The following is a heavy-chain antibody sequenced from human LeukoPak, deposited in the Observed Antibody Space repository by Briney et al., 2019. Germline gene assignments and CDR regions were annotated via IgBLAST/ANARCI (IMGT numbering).Heavy chain of an antibody. D-gene: IGHD2/OR15-2a*01. Sequence: GESLKISCKGSGYRFSSYWIGWVRQMPGKGLEWMGIIYPGDSDTRYSPSFQGQVTISADKSISTAYLQWTSLKASDTAMYYCARRTSMTGNPFDYWGQGTLVTVSS. CDR1: GYRFSSYW. CDR3: ARRTSMTGNPFDY. V-gene: IGHV5-51*01. J-gene: IGHJ4*02. CDR2: IYPGDSDT.